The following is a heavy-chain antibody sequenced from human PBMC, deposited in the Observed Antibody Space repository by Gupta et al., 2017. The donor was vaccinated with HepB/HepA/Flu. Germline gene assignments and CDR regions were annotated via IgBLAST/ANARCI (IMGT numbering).Heavy chain of an antibody. CDR1: GFTFSSYS. Sequence: EVQLVESGGGLVKPGGSLRLSCAASGFTFSSYSMNWVRQAPGKGLEWVSSISSSSSYIYYADSVKGRFTISRDNAKNSLYLQMNSLRAEDTAVYYCARCTAMVWNRFDYWGQGTLVTVSS. D-gene: IGHD5-18*01. CDR2: ISSSSSYI. CDR3: ARCTAMVWNRFDY. J-gene: IGHJ4*02. V-gene: IGHV3-21*01.